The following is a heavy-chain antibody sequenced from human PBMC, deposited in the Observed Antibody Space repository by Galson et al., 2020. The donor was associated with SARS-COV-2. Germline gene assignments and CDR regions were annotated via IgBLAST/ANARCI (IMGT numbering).Heavy chain of an antibody. D-gene: IGHD5-18*01. Sequence: SPTLSLTCTVSGGSISSSSYYWGWIRQPPGKGLEWIGSIYYSGSTYYNPSLKSRVTISVDTSKNQFSLTLSSVTAADTAVYYCARLIEGRTTYSRDYWGQGTLVTVSS. CDR3: ARLIEGRTTYSRDY. CDR1: GGSISSSSYY. CDR2: IYYSGST. V-gene: IGHV4-39*01. J-gene: IGHJ4*02.